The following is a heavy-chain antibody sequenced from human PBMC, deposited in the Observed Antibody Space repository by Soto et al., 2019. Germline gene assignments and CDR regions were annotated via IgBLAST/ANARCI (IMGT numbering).Heavy chain of an antibody. J-gene: IGHJ6*02. CDR3: AGGGVRGVITRTRDYYGMDV. Sequence: GEALKSSCKGSGYSFTSLWICVVRQMPGKGLEGMGIIYPGDSDTRYSPSFQGQVTISADKSISTAYLQWSSLKASDTAMYYCAGGGVRGVITRTRDYYGMDVWGQGTTVTVSS. CDR1: GYSFTSLW. CDR2: IYPGDSDT. V-gene: IGHV5-51*01. D-gene: IGHD3-10*01.